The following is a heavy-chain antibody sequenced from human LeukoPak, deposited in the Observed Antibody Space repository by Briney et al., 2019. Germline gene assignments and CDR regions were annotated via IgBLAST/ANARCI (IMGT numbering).Heavy chain of an antibody. J-gene: IGHJ4*02. V-gene: IGHV3-9*01. Sequence: GGSLRLSCAASGFTFDDYAIHWVRQAPGKGLEWVSGISYNSGSIGYADSVKGRFTISRDNAKNSLYLQMNSLRAEDTALYHCAKDGGNYYNRKYYFDYWGQGTLVTVSS. D-gene: IGHD3-22*01. CDR2: ISYNSGSI. CDR3: AKDGGNYYNRKYYFDY. CDR1: GFTFDDYA.